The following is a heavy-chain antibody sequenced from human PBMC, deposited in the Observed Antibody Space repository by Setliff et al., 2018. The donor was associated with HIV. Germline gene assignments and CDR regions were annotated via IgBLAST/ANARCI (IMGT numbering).Heavy chain of an antibody. D-gene: IGHD3-3*01. CDR2: MNHSEH. J-gene: IGHJ6*04. CDR1: GGSFSGYS. CDR3: ARTITTFGVIGRGGRMDV. V-gene: IGHV4-34*01. Sequence: SETLSLTCAVYGGSFSGYSWTWIRQSPGKGLEWIGEMNHSEHYYNPTLKSRVTISMDTSKNQFSLELSSVTAADTALYYCARTITTFGVIGRGGRMDVCGKGTTVTVSS.